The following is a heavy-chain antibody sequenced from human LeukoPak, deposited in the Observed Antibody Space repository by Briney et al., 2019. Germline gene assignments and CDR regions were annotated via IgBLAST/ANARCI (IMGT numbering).Heavy chain of an antibody. CDR3: NGGAAAAADY. CDR2: ISYDGSNK. CDR1: GFTFSSYA. Sequence: PGGSLRLSCAASGFTFSSYAMHWVRQAPGKGLEWVAVISYDGSNKYYADSVKGRFTISRGNSKNTLYLQMNSLRAEDTAVYYCNGGAAAAADYWGQGTLVTVSS. V-gene: IGHV3-30-3*01. J-gene: IGHJ4*02. D-gene: IGHD6-13*01.